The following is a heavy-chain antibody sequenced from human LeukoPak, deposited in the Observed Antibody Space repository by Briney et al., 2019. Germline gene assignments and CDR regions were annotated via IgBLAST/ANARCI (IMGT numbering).Heavy chain of an antibody. D-gene: IGHD3-22*01. CDR3: AKDSMPYYYDSSGYSENWFDP. CDR2: ISWNSGSI. CDR1: GFAFSSYA. V-gene: IGHV3-9*01. Sequence: GGSLRLSCAASGFAFSSYAMSWVRQTPGKGLEWVSGISWNSGSIGYADSVKGRFTISRDNAKNSLYLQMNSLRAEDTALYYCAKDSMPYYYDSSGYSENWFDPWGQGTLVTASS. J-gene: IGHJ5*02.